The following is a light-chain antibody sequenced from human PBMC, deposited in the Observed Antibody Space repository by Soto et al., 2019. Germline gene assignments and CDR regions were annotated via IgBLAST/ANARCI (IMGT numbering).Light chain of an antibody. CDR2: KAS. CDR1: QTISSW. J-gene: IGKJ1*01. Sequence: EIQMTQAPSTLSVSVGDRVTITCRASQTISSWLAWYQQKPGKAPKHQIYKASSLKSGVPSRFSGIGSGSEYTLTRSRLQPDDFATYYPQQYDSYSEACGQWTEVELK. V-gene: IGKV1-5*03. CDR3: QQYDSYSEA.